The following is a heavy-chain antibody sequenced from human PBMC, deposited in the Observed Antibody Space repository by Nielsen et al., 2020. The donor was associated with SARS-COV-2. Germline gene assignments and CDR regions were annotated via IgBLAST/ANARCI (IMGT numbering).Heavy chain of an antibody. CDR1: GYTFTSYG. Sequence: ASVKVSCKASGYTFTSYGISWVRQAPRQGLEWMGWISAYNGNTNYAQKLQGRVTMTTDTSTSTAYMELRSLRSDDTAVYYCARDGYYYDSSGTITTDYWGQGTLVTVSS. CDR2: ISAYNGNT. D-gene: IGHD3-22*01. J-gene: IGHJ4*02. V-gene: IGHV1-18*01. CDR3: ARDGYYYDSSGTITTDY.